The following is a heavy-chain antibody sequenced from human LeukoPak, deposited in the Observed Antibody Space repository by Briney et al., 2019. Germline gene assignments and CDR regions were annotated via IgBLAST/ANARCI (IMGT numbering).Heavy chain of an antibody. J-gene: IGHJ4*02. CDR1: GFTFSSYA. CDR3: AKDSAYDYIWGSYRPGGYFDY. Sequence: GGSLRLSCAASGFTFSSYAMSWVRQAPGKGLEWVSAISGSGGSTYYADSVKGRFTISRDNSKNTLYPQMNSLRAEDTAVYYCAKDSAYDYIWGSYRPGGYFDYWGQGTLVTVSS. D-gene: IGHD3-16*02. V-gene: IGHV3-23*01. CDR2: ISGSGGST.